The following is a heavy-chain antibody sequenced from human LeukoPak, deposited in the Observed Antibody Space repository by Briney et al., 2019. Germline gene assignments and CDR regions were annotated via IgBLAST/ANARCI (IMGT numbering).Heavy chain of an antibody. CDR3: ARGLSGGDYFDY. Sequence: GGSLRLSCAASGFSFSKYWVTWVRQALEKGLEWVAKIKQDGSEKYYVDSVKGRFTISRDNAKNLLYLQMNSLRAEDTAVYYCARGLSGGDYFDYWGQGTLVTVSS. V-gene: IGHV3-7*01. CDR2: IKQDGSEK. CDR1: GFSFSKYW. J-gene: IGHJ4*02. D-gene: IGHD2-15*01.